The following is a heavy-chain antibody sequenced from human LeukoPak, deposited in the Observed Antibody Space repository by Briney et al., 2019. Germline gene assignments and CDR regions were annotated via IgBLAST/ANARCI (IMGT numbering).Heavy chain of an antibody. CDR2: INHSGST. CDR1: GGSFSGYY. CDR3: ARLRGYSSSGY. V-gene: IGHV4-34*01. J-gene: IGHJ4*02. D-gene: IGHD6-13*01. Sequence: ASETLSLTCAVYGGSFSGYYWSWIRQPPGKGLEWIGEINHSGSTNYNPSLKSRVTISVDTSKNQFSLKLSSVTAADTAVYYCARLRGYSSSGYWGQGTLVTVSS.